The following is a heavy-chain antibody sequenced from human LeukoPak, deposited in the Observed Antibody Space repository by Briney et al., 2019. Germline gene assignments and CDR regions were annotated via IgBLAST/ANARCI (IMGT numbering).Heavy chain of an antibody. CDR3: AKGGYCSGGSCYYFDY. J-gene: IGHJ4*02. CDR1: GFTFSSYW. V-gene: IGHV3-23*01. D-gene: IGHD2-15*01. CDR2: ISGSGGRT. Sequence: LPGGSLRLSCAASGFTFSSYWMHWVRHATGKGLEWVSAISGSGGRTYYADSVKGRFTISRDNSKNTVYMKMNSLRAEDTAVYYCAKGGYCSGGSCYYFDYWGQGTLVTVSS.